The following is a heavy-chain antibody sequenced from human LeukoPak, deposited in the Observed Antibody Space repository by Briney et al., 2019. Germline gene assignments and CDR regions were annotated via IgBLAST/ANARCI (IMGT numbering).Heavy chain of an antibody. CDR3: AGVSYDYQPYQGYYFDY. CDR1: GGSISSYY. CDR2: IYYSGST. Sequence: SETLSLTCTVSGGSISSYYWSWIRQPPGKGLEWIGYIYYSGSTNYNPSLKSRVTISVDTSKNQFSLKLSSVTAADTAVYYCAGVSYDYQPYQGYYFDYWGQGTLVTVSS. J-gene: IGHJ4*02. D-gene: IGHD5-12*01. V-gene: IGHV4-59*01.